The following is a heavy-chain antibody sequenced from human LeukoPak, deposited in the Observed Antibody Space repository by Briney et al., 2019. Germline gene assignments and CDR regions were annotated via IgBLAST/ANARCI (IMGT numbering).Heavy chain of an antibody. CDR3: ARADYGGNSGYYFDY. J-gene: IGHJ4*02. CDR1: GSSISSGDYY. Sequence: SETLSLTCTVSGSSISSGDYYWSWIRQPPGKGLEWIGYIYYSGSTYYNPSLKSRVTISVDTSKNQFSLKLSSVTAADTAVYYCARADYGGNSGYYFDYWGQGTLVTVSS. V-gene: IGHV4-30-4*01. CDR2: IYYSGST. D-gene: IGHD4-23*01.